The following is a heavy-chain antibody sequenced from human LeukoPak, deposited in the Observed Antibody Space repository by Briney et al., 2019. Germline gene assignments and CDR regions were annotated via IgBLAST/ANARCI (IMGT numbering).Heavy chain of an antibody. V-gene: IGHV3-30-3*01. CDR1: GFTFSSYA. CDR2: ISYDGSNK. J-gene: IGHJ4*02. CDR3: ARNRGYQQFDY. Sequence: SGGSLRLSCAASGFTFSSYAMHWVRQAPGKGLEWVAVISYDGSNKYYADSVKGRFTISRDNSKNTLYLQMNNLRAEDTAVYYCARNRGYQQFDYWGQGTLVTVSS. D-gene: IGHD2-2*01.